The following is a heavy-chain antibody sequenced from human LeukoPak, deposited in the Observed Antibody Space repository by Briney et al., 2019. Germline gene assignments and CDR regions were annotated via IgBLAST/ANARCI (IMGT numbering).Heavy chain of an antibody. V-gene: IGHV4-30-2*01. Sequence: SETLSLTCTVSGYSISSGGFSWSWIRQPPGKGLEWIGYIYHRGSTYYNPSLKSRVTISVDRSKNQFSLKLSSVTAADTAVYYCARVRYGGNSRAREWFDPWGQGTLVTVSS. CDR1: GYSISSGGFS. CDR3: ARVRYGGNSRAREWFDP. CDR2: IYHRGST. J-gene: IGHJ5*02. D-gene: IGHD4-23*01.